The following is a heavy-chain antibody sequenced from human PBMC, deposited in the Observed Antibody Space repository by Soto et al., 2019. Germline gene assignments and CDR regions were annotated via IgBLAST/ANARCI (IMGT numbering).Heavy chain of an antibody. Sequence: AGGSLRLSCAASGFTFSSYSMNWVRQAPGKGLEWVSSISSSSSYIYYADSVKGRFTISRDNAKNSLYLQMNSLRAEDTAVYYCARDPVLRFLEWLHQPNYYYYYGMDVWGQGTTVTVSS. D-gene: IGHD3-3*01. CDR2: ISSSSSYI. J-gene: IGHJ6*02. CDR3: ARDPVLRFLEWLHQPNYYYYYGMDV. CDR1: GFTFSSYS. V-gene: IGHV3-21*01.